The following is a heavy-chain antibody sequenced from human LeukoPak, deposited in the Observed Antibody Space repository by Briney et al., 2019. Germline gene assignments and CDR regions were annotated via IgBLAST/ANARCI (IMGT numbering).Heavy chain of an antibody. CDR1: GGTFSSYA. J-gene: IGHJ4*02. Sequence: GASVKVSCKASGGTFSSYAISWVRQAPGQGLEWMGRIIPILGIANYAQKFQGRVTITADKSTSTAYMELSSLRFEDTAVYYCAREEPTGIGILDYWGQGTLVTVSS. V-gene: IGHV1-69*04. CDR2: IIPILGIA. CDR3: AREEPTGIGILDY. D-gene: IGHD4-11*01.